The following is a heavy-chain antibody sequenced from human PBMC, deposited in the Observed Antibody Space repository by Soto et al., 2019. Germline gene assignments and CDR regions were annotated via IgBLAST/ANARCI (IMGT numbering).Heavy chain of an antibody. CDR2: IHSSGSI. V-gene: IGHV4-30-4*01. CDR1: GGSVSSDDYY. CDR3: ARDLDGLHDDTSGPFPRPG. Sequence: SETLSLTCTVSGGSVSSDDYYWSWIRQAPGRGLEWIGYIHSSGSIYYNPSLKSRAKMSIDTAGNQFSLKVRSVTVADTAVYYCARDLDGLHDDTSGPFPRPGWGKGTLVTVSS. J-gene: IGHJ1*01. D-gene: IGHD3-22*01.